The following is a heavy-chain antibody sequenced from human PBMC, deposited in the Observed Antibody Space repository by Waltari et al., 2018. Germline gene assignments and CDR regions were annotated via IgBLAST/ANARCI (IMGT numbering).Heavy chain of an antibody. CDR1: DVLVTNYY. Sequence: QVQLQESGPGLLKASETLSLTGAVSDVLVTNYYWSWIRQAAGKQLAWMGRFSHSGSSNYNPSLASRVQMYVDRSKNHFSLKLNSVTAADTAIYYCARDQHLAASRGFGMDVWGRGTTVTVSS. D-gene: IGHD3-16*01. CDR2: FSHSGSS. V-gene: IGHV4-4*07. CDR3: ARDQHLAASRGFGMDV. J-gene: IGHJ6*02.